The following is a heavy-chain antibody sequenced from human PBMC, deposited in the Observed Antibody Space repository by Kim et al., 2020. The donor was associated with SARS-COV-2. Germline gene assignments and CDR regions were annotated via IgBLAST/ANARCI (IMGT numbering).Heavy chain of an antibody. D-gene: IGHD3-10*01. J-gene: IGHJ6*02. CDR1: GGTFSSYA. Sequence: SVKVSCKASGGTFSSYAISWVRQAPGQGLEWMGGIIPIFGTANYAQKFQGRVTITADESTSTAYMELSSLRSEDTAVYYCARGHIITMVRGVDYYYYGMDVWGQGTTVTVSS. CDR2: IIPIFGTA. CDR3: ARGHIITMVRGVDYYYYGMDV. V-gene: IGHV1-69*13.